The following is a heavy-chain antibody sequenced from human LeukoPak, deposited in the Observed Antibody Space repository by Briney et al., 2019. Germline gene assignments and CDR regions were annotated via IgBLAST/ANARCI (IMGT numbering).Heavy chain of an antibody. Sequence: GGSLRLSCEASGLTFSIYWMSWVRQAPGEGPQWVSSISSTSTSIYYADSVKGRFTISRDNAKNILYLQMNSLRGEDTAVYYCARFLRTALVQIVYYWGRGTLVTVSS. V-gene: IGHV3-21*01. CDR1: GLTFSIYW. J-gene: IGHJ4*02. D-gene: IGHD5-18*01. CDR2: ISSTSTSI. CDR3: ARFLRTALVQIVYY.